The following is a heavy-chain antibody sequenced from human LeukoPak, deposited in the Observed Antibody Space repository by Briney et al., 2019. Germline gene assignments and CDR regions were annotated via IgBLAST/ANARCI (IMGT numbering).Heavy chain of an antibody. Sequence: GGSLRLSCAASGFTFSSYAMHWVRQAPGKGLEYVSGISSNGGSTNYANSVKGRFTVSRDNSKNTLYLQMGSLRVEDMAVYYCARDLRGSNAYWGQGTLVTVSS. CDR1: GFTFSSYA. D-gene: IGHD1-26*01. V-gene: IGHV3-64*01. CDR3: ARDLRGSNAY. J-gene: IGHJ4*02. CDR2: ISSNGGST.